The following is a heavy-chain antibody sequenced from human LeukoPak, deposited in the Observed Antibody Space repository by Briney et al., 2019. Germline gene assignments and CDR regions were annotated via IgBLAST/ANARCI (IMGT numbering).Heavy chain of an antibody. CDR1: GGTFSSYA. V-gene: IGHV1-69*04. D-gene: IGHD6-19*01. CDR3: ARDYHHGYSSGWIFDY. J-gene: IGHJ4*02. Sequence: SVKVSCKASGGTFSSYAISWVRQAPGQGLEWMGRFIPILGIANYAQKFQGRVTITADKSTSTAYMELSSLRSEDTAVYYCARDYHHGYSSGWIFDYWGQGTLVTVSS. CDR2: FIPILGIA.